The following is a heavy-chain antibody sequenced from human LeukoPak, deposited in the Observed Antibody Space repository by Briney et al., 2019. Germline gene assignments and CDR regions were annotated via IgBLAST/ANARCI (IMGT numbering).Heavy chain of an antibody. Sequence: GASVKVSCKASGGTFSSYAISWVRQAPGQGLEWMGRIIPIFGTANYAQKFQGRVTITTDESTSTVYMELSSLRSEDTAVYYCAREVYDILTGYSYYYYMDVWGKGTTVTVSS. D-gene: IGHD3-9*01. V-gene: IGHV1-69*05. J-gene: IGHJ6*03. CDR1: GGTFSSYA. CDR2: IIPIFGTA. CDR3: AREVYDILTGYSYYYYMDV.